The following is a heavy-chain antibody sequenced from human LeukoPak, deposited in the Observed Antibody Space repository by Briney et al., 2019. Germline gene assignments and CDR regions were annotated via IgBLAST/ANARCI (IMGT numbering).Heavy chain of an antibody. D-gene: IGHD1-26*01. J-gene: IGHJ4*02. CDR3: ARRPTKWELPIQYYFDY. CDR1: GGSISSSNYY. Sequence: SETLSLTCTVSGGSISSSNYYWGWIRQPPGKGLEWIGSIYYSGSTYYNPSLKSRVTISVDTSKNQFSLKLSSVTAADTAVYYCARRPTKWELPIQYYFDYWGQGTLVTVSS. V-gene: IGHV4-39*01. CDR2: IYYSGST.